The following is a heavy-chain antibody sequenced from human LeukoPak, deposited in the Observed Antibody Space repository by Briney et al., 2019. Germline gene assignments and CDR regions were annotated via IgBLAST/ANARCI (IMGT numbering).Heavy chain of an antibody. CDR3: APPPVVPALGD. J-gene: IGHJ4*02. D-gene: IGHD2-2*01. CDR2: ISGSGGST. V-gene: IGHV3-23*01. CDR1: GFTFSSYA. Sequence: GGSLRLSCAASGFTFSSYAMSWVRQSPRKGLGWVSAISGSGGSTYYADSVKGRFTISRDNSKNTLYLQMDSLRVEDTAVYYCAPPPVVPALGDWGQGILVTVSS.